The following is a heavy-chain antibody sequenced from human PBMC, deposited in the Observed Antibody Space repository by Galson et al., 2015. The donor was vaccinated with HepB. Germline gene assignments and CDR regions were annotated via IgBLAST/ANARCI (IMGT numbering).Heavy chain of an antibody. CDR1: GDSVSSNSAA. J-gene: IGHJ5*02. CDR2: TYYRSKWYN. D-gene: IGHD6-13*01. V-gene: IGHV6-1*01. Sequence: CAISGDSVSSNSAAWNWIRQSPSRGLEWLGRTYYRSKWYNDYAVSVKSRITINPDTSKNQFSLQLNSVTPEDTAVYYCARVALIAAAGTVWFDPWGQGTLVTFSS. CDR3: ARVALIAAAGTVWFDP.